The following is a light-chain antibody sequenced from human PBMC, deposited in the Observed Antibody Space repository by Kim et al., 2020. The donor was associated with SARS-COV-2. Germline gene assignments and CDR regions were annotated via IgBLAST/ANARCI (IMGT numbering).Light chain of an antibody. CDR1: QSISNY. CDR2: AAS. Sequence: SVGDRVTITCRASQSISNYLNWYQQKPGKAPKLLIYAASSLQSGVPSRFSGSGSGTDFTLTISSLQPEDFASYYCQQSYSTLTWTFGQGTKVDIK. V-gene: IGKV1-39*01. CDR3: QQSYSTLTWT. J-gene: IGKJ1*01.